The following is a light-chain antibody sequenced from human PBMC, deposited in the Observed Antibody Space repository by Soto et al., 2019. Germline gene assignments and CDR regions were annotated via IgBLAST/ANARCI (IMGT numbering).Light chain of an antibody. V-gene: IGLV1-51*02. CDR2: ENN. Sequence: QSALTQPPSVSAAPGQKVTISCSGSSSNIGNNYVSWYQQLPGTAPKLLIYENNKRPSGIPDRFSGSKSGTSATLGITGLQTGDEADYYCGTWDSSLSAAVFGGGTKLTVL. CDR3: GTWDSSLSAAV. J-gene: IGLJ2*01. CDR1: SSNIGNNY.